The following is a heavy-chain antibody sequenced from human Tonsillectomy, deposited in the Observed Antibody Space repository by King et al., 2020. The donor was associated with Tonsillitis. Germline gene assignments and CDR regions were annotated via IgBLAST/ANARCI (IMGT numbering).Heavy chain of an antibody. Sequence: QLQESGPGLVKPSETLSLTCAVSGYSISSGYYWGWIRQPPGKGLEWIGSIYHSGSTYYNPSLKSRVTILVDTAKHQFSLKLSSVTAADTAVYYCARMYGDYANWFDPWGQGTLVTVSS. D-gene: IGHD4-17*01. CDR1: GYSISSGYY. V-gene: IGHV4-38-2*01. CDR2: IYHSGST. CDR3: ARMYGDYANWFDP. J-gene: IGHJ5*02.